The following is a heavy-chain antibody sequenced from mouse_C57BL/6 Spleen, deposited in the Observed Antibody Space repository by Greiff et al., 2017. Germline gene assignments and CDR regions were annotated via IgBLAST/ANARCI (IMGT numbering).Heavy chain of an antibody. CDR1: GYTFTSYG. V-gene: IGHV1-81*01. D-gene: IGHD4-1*01. CDR2: IYPRGGNT. CDR3: ATGTEGDYFDY. J-gene: IGHJ2*01. Sequence: VQLQQSGAELARPGASVKLSCKASGYTFTSYGISWVKQRTGQGLEWIGEIYPRGGNTYYNEKFKGKATLTADKSSSTAYMELRSLTSEDSAVYFCATGTEGDYFDYWGQGTTLTVSS.